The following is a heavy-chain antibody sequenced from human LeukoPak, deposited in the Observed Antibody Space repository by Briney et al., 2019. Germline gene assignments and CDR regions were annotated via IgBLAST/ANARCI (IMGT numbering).Heavy chain of an antibody. Sequence: GGSLRLSCAASEFTFSSYAMSWVRQAPEKGLEWVSAISGSGGSTYYADSVKGRFTISRDNSKNTLFLQMNSLRAEDTAVYYCAKGVPDGGTFDYWGQGTLVTVSS. D-gene: IGHD3-16*01. J-gene: IGHJ4*02. V-gene: IGHV3-23*01. CDR1: EFTFSSYA. CDR3: AKGVPDGGTFDY. CDR2: ISGSGGST.